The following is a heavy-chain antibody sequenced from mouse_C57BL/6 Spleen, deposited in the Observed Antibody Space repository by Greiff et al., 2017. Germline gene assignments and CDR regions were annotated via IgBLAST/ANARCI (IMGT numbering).Heavy chain of an antibody. CDR1: GFTFSDYG. Sequence: EVKVVESGGGLVKPGGSLKLSCAASGFTFSDYGMHWVRQAPEKGLEWVAYISSGSSTIYYADTVKGRFTISRDNAKNTLFLQMTSLRSEDTAMYYCARGYPLGLLYAMDYWGQGTSVTVSS. J-gene: IGHJ4*01. CDR2: ISSGSSTI. CDR3: ARGYPLGLLYAMDY. V-gene: IGHV5-17*01. D-gene: IGHD4-1*01.